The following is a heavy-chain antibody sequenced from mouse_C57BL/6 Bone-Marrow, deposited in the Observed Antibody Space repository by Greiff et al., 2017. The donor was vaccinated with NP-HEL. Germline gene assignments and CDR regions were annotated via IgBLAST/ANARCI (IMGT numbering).Heavy chain of an antibody. CDR3: ARRRFYYYGSSYWYFDV. J-gene: IGHJ1*03. D-gene: IGHD1-1*01. V-gene: IGHV8-12*01. CDR1: GFSLSTSGMG. CDR2: IYWDDDK. Sequence: QVTLKESGPGILQSSQTLSLTCSFSGFSLSTSGMGVSWIRQPSGKGLEWLAHIYWDDDKRYNPSLKSRLTISKDTSRNQVFLKITSVDTADTATYYCARRRFYYYGSSYWYFDVWGTGTTVTVSS.